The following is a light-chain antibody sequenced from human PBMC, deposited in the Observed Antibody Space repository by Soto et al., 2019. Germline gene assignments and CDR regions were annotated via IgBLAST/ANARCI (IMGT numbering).Light chain of an antibody. V-gene: IGKV3-15*01. CDR3: QHSSNWPPT. Sequence: EMVMTQSPATLSVSPGERVTLSSRASESVHRNLAWYQQKPGQGPSLLIYYASTRATGVPDRFTGSGSGIEFTLTISSLQSEDFGVYHCQHSSNWPPTFGPGTKVEIK. CDR1: ESVHRN. J-gene: IGKJ3*01. CDR2: YAS.